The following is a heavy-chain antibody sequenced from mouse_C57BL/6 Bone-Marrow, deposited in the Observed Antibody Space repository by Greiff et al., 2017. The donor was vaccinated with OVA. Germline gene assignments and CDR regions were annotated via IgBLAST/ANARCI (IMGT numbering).Heavy chain of an antibody. CDR2: IWWDDDK. D-gene: IGHD1-1*01. CDR1: GFSLSTFGMG. Sequence: QVTLKESGPGILQPSQTLSLTCSFSGFSLSTFGMGVGWIRQPSGKGLELLAHIWWDDDKYYNPALQSRLTISKDTSKNQVFLKIANVDTADTATYYCARRGDYYGSSYFDYWGQGTTLTVSS. J-gene: IGHJ2*01. V-gene: IGHV8-8*01. CDR3: ARRGDYYGSSYFDY.